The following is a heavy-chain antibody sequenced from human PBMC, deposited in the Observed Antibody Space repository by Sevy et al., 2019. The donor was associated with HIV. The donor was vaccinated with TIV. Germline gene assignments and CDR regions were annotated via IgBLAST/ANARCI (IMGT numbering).Heavy chain of an antibody. J-gene: IGHJ4*02. V-gene: IGHV3-49*03. Sequence: GGSRRLSFTASGFTFVDYVRIGFRRAPGKGREGMVFLKGKLEGGTLDKAESLKGRFTISRDDSKNIAYLQMNDLQTEDSALYYCTRWKGSQSIFDYWGRGALVTVSS. D-gene: IGHD1-1*01. CDR1: GFTFVDYV. CDR3: TRWKGSQSIFDY. CDR2: LKGKLEGGTL.